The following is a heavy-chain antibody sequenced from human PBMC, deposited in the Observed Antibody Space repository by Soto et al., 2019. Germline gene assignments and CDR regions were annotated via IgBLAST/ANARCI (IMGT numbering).Heavy chain of an antibody. CDR3: ARDVEDIFLSSYPQNRDGFYF. CDR1: GFTFSNFA. J-gene: IGHJ3*01. CDR2: ISGSGDDT. V-gene: IGHV3-23*01. D-gene: IGHD2-15*01. Sequence: PGGSLRLSCVASGFTFSNFAMAWVRQAPGEGLEWVSAISGSGDDTFYADSMKGRFTISRDNSKGTLYLQINSLRAEDTAVYYCARDVEDIFLSSYPQNRDGFYFWGRGSMVPVSS.